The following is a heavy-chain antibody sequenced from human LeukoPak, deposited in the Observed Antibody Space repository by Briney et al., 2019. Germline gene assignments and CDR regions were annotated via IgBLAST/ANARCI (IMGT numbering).Heavy chain of an antibody. CDR3: ARVSGYDWESFYDY. Sequence: SETLSLTCTVSGDSISSSNYYWSWIRQSAGKGLEWIGRISTSGSTNYNPSLKSRVTISVDTSKNQFSLKLSSVSAADTAVYYCARVSGYDWESFYDYWGQGTLVTVSS. V-gene: IGHV4-61*02. D-gene: IGHD5-12*01. J-gene: IGHJ4*02. CDR2: ISTSGST. CDR1: GDSISSSNYY.